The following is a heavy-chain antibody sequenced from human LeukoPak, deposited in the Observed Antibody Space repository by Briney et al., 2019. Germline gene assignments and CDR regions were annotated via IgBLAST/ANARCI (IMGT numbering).Heavy chain of an antibody. V-gene: IGHV1-46*01. CDR1: GYTFTSYY. CDR3: ARASGYSGYDQAFDY. J-gene: IGHJ4*02. CDR2: INPSGGST. Sequence: GASVKVSCKASGYTFTSYYMHWVRQGPGQGLEWMGIINPSGGSTSYAQKFQGRVTMTRDTSTSTVYMELSSLRSEDTAVYYCARASGYSGYDQAFDYWGQGTLVTVSS. D-gene: IGHD5-12*01.